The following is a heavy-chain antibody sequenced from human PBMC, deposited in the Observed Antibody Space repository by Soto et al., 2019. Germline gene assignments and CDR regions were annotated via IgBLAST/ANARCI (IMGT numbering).Heavy chain of an antibody. Sequence: QVQLVESGGGVVQPGRSLRLSCAASGFTFSSYGMHWVRQAPGKGLEWVAVIWYDGSNKYYADSVKGRFTISRDNSKNTLYLQTNSLRAEDTAVYYCATDTRYYYYGMDVWGQGTTVTVSS. CDR3: ATDTRYYYYGMDV. CDR2: IWYDGSNK. V-gene: IGHV3-33*01. J-gene: IGHJ6*02. CDR1: GFTFSSYG.